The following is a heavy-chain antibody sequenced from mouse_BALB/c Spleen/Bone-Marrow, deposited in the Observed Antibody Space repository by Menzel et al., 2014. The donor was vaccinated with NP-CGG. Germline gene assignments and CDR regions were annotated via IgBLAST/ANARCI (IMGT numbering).Heavy chain of an antibody. CDR3: ARDHYYGSXYLDY. V-gene: IGHV3-6*02. CDR2: ITYDGSS. Sequence: VQLQQSGPGLVKPSQSLSLTCSVTGYSITSGYYWNWIRQFPGNRLEWMGYITYDGSSNYNPSLKNRISITRDTSENQFFLKLNSVTTEDTAXXYXARDHYYGSXYLDYWGQGTTLTVSX. J-gene: IGHJ2*01. D-gene: IGHD1-1*01. CDR1: GYSITSGYY.